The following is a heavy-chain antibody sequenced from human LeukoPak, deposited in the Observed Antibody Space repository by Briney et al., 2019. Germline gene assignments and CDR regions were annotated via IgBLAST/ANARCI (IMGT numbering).Heavy chain of an antibody. J-gene: IGHJ4*02. CDR3: ARYSSWGSFDY. CDR2: IYYSGST. Sequence: KPSETLSLTCTVSGYSISSGYYWGWIRQPPGKGLEWIGSIYYSGSTYYNPSLKSRVTISVDTSKNQFSLKLSSVTAADTAVYYCARYSSWGSFDYWGQGTLVTVSS. V-gene: IGHV4-38-2*02. CDR1: GYSISSGYY. D-gene: IGHD6-6*01.